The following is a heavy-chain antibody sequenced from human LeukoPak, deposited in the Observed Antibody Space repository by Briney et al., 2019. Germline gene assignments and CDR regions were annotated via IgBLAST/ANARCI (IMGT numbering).Heavy chain of an antibody. CDR1: GYTFTSYD. J-gene: IGHJ5*02. CDR3: ARGTYYYDSTGGNWFDP. V-gene: IGHV1-8*01. D-gene: IGHD3-22*01. CDR2: MNPNSGNT. Sequence: ASVKVSCKASGYTFTSYDINWVRQATGQGLEWMGWMNPNSGNTGYAQKFQGRVTMTRNTSIGTAYMELSSLRSEDTAVYYCARGTYYYDSTGGNWFDPWGQGTLVTVSS.